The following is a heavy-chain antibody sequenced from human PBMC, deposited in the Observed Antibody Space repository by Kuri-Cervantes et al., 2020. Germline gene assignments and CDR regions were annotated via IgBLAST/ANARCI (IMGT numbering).Heavy chain of an antibody. D-gene: IGHD3-16*02. CDR2: TRNKANSYTT. V-gene: IGHV3-72*01. CDR3: AKDRWAFDI. Sequence: GGSLRLSCAASGFTFSDHYMDWVRQAPGKGLEWVGRTRNKANSYTTEYAASVKGRFTISRDNSKNTLYLQMNSLRAEDTAVYYCAKDRWAFDIWGQGTMVTVSS. J-gene: IGHJ3*02. CDR1: GFTFSDHY.